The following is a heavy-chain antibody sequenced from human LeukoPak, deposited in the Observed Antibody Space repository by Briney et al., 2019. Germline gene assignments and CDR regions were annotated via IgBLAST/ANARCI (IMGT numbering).Heavy chain of an antibody. Sequence: GGFLRLSCVASGFTFSTYGMSWVRQAPGKGLEWVSRINPDGSNTTYADSVKGRFTISRDNAKNMLYLQINSLRVEDTAIYYCARGGKLEPTAMASWGQGSPVVVAS. D-gene: IGHD5-18*01. CDR1: GFTFSTYG. J-gene: IGHJ5*02. CDR3: ARGGKLEPTAMAS. V-gene: IGHV3-74*01. CDR2: INPDGSNT.